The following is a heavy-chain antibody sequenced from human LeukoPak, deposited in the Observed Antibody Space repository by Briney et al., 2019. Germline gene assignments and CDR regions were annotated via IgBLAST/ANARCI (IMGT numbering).Heavy chain of an antibody. Sequence: ASVKVSCKASGYTFTSYGISWVRQAPGQGLEWMGRIIPILGIANYAQKFQGRVTITADKSTSTAYMELSSLRSEDTAVYYCARESSSGWYVYWGQGTLVTVSS. CDR1: GYTFTSYG. D-gene: IGHD6-19*01. V-gene: IGHV1-69*04. CDR2: IIPILGIA. CDR3: ARESSSGWYVY. J-gene: IGHJ4*02.